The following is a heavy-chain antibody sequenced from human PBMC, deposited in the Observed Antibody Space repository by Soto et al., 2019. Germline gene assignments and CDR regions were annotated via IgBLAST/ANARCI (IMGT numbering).Heavy chain of an antibody. V-gene: IGHV4-59*06. D-gene: IGHD4-17*01. CDR3: ARDLVRDYGDYAGTTYYYYYMDV. J-gene: IGHJ6*03. Sequence: SETLSLTCTVSGGSISSYYWSWIRQPPGKGLEWIGYIYYSGSTYYNPSLKSRVTISVDTSKNQFSLKLSSVTAADTAVYYCARDLVRDYGDYAGTTYYYYYMDVWGKGTTVTVSS. CDR1: GGSISSYY. CDR2: IYYSGST.